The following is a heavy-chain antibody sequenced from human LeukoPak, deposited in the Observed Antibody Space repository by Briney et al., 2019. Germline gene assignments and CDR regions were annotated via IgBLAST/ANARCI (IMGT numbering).Heavy chain of an antibody. V-gene: IGHV1-2*02. Sequence: ASVKVSCKASGYTFTNYYMRWVRQGPGLGFEWMGWTNPKSGGTSYPQKFQGRLTMTRDTSISTAYMELSRLGSDDTAVYYCVPSANYYYFDYWGQGTLVTVSS. D-gene: IGHD4/OR15-4a*01. J-gene: IGHJ4*02. CDR3: VPSANYYYFDY. CDR2: TNPKSGGT. CDR1: GYTFTNYY.